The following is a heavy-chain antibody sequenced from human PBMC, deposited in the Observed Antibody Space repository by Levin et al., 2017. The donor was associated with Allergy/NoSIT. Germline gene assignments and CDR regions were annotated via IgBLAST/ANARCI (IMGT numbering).Heavy chain of an antibody. Sequence: PGGSLRLSCAASGFTFSSYGMHWVRQAPGKGLEWVAVISYDGSNKYYADSVKGRFTISRDNSKNTLYLQMNSLRAEDTAVYYCAKDRNYDFWSGYTGHFDYWGQGTLVTVSS. CDR2: ISYDGSNK. J-gene: IGHJ4*02. D-gene: IGHD3-3*01. CDR3: AKDRNYDFWSGYTGHFDY. CDR1: GFTFSSYG. V-gene: IGHV3-30*18.